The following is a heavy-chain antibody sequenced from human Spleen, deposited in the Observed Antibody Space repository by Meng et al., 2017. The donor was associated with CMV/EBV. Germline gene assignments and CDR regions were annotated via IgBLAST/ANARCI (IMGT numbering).Heavy chain of an antibody. CDR2: ISTSSTYI. Sequence: GESLKISCAASGFTFNGYNMNWVRQAPGKGLEWVASISTSSTYIFYTDSVKGRFAISRDNSKNTVHLQMNSLRAEDTAVYYCAKDQQSPFSYYFYGMDVWGQGTTVTVSS. CDR3: AKDQQSPFSYYFYGMDV. D-gene: IGHD1/OR15-1a*01. V-gene: IGHV3-21*01. CDR1: GFTFNGYN. J-gene: IGHJ6*02.